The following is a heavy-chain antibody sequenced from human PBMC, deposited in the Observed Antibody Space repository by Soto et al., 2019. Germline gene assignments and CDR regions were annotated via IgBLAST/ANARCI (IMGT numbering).Heavy chain of an antibody. CDR1: GYSFSIFW. CDR2: IYPADSDT. Sequence: PGESLKISCKGSGYSFSIFWIGWVRQMPGKGLEWMGVIYPADSDTRYSPSFEGQVTIPADKSFSTVYLQWSSLKASDTATYYCARLGYDSSKYTFDYWGQGTLVTVSS. D-gene: IGHD3-22*01. V-gene: IGHV5-51*01. CDR3: ARLGYDSSKYTFDY. J-gene: IGHJ4*02.